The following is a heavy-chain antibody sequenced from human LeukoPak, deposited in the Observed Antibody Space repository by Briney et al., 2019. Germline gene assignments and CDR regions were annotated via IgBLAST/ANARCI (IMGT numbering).Heavy chain of an antibody. CDR2: ISYNGDTI. V-gene: IGHV3-48*04. J-gene: IGHJ4*02. D-gene: IGHD6-13*01. CDR3: TSNAAAGTNY. CDR1: GFTFSIYS. Sequence: PGGSLRLSCAASGFTFSIYSMSWVRQAPGKGLEWVSFISYNGDTILYADSVKGRFTTSRDNAKNSLYLQMNSLRAGDTAVYYCTSNAAAGTNYWGQGTLVTVSS.